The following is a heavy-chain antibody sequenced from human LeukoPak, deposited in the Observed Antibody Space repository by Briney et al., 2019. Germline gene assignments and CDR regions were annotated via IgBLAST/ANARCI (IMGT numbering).Heavy chain of an antibody. CDR1: GFTFDEYG. CDR2: ISGDGGST. V-gene: IGHV3-43*02. D-gene: IGHD1-26*01. J-gene: IGHJ4*02. CDR3: AKGDSGNYFGTDY. Sequence: GGSLRPSCAASGFTFDEYGMHWVRQAPGKGLEWVSLISGDGGSTYYGDSVKGRFTVSRDNRKNSQYLQMNSLRTEDTALYYCAKGDSGNYFGTDYWGRGTLVTVSS.